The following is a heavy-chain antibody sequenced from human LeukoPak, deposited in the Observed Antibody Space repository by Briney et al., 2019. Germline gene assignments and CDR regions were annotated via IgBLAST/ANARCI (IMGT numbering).Heavy chain of an antibody. CDR3: ARLVGTTLYFDY. D-gene: IGHD1-26*01. CDR1: GSSFTGYW. V-gene: IGHV5-51*01. CDR2: IYPGDSDT. Sequence: GESLQISCQGSGSSFTGYWIGWGRQMPGKGLEWMGFIYPGDSDTRYSPSFQGQVTISADKSISTAYLQWSSLKASDTAMYYCARLVGTTLYFDYWGQGNLVTVSS. J-gene: IGHJ4*02.